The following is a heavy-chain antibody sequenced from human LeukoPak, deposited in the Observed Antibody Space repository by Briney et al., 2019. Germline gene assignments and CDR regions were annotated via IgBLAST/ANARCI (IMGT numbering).Heavy chain of an antibody. V-gene: IGHV3-30*18. Sequence: GTSLRLSCVVSGFIFSDYNMHWVRQAPGKGLEWVTIISYDGTKKYHADSVKGRFTISRDNSKNTLYLQMNNVRTEDTAMYYCAKVRWDNSGWYYLDSWGQGTLVTVSS. D-gene: IGHD6-19*01. CDR1: GFIFSDYN. CDR3: AKVRWDNSGWYYLDS. J-gene: IGHJ4*02. CDR2: ISYDGTKK.